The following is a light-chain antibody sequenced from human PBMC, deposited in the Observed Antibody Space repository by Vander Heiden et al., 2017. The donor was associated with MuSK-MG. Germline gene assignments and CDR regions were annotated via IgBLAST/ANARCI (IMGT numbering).Light chain of an antibody. CDR2: GAS. CDR3: QQYKNWPGT. Sequence: EIVMTQSPATLSVSPGERATLSCRASQSVSSNLAWYQQKPGQAPRLLMYGASTRATGMPARFSGSGSGTEFTLTISSLQSEDFAVYYCQQYKNWPGTFGQGTKVEIK. CDR1: QSVSSN. J-gene: IGKJ1*01. V-gene: IGKV3-15*01.